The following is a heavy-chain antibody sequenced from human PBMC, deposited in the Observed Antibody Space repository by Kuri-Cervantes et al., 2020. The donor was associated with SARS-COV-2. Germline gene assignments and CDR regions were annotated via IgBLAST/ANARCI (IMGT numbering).Heavy chain of an antibody. Sequence: GGSLRLSCAASGFTVSSNEMSWVRQAPGKGLEWVSVIYSGGSTYYADSVKGRFTISRDNSKNTLYLQMNSLRAEDTAVYYCARDLGPSGFDYWGQGTLVTVSS. J-gene: IGHJ4*02. D-gene: IGHD3-10*01. V-gene: IGHV3-66*02. CDR3: ARDLGPSGFDY. CDR1: GFTVSSNE. CDR2: IYSGGST.